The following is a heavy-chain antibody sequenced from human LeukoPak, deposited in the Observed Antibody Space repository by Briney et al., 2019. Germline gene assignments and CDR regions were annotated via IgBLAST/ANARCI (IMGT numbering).Heavy chain of an antibody. J-gene: IGHJ4*02. Sequence: GGSLRLSCVGSGFSLSNAWMSWVRQAPGKGLEWLGRIKTKIEGDTTDYPAPMKGRFTISRDDSKNTLYVQMNSLRAEDTAVYYCARDYRAWDILTGYYSPGDYWGQGTLVTVSS. D-gene: IGHD3-9*01. CDR2: IKTKIEGDTT. CDR1: GFSLSNAW. CDR3: ARDYRAWDILTGYYSPGDY. V-gene: IGHV3-15*01.